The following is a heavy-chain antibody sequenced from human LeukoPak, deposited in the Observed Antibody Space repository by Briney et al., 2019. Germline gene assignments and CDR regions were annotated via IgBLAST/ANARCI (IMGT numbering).Heavy chain of an antibody. V-gene: IGHV3-23*01. CDR3: ARDLGGIYDSGTSYYFDY. Sequence: HTGGSLRLSCAASGLTFSSYAINWVRQAPGEGLEWVSGISGSGGSTYYADSVKGRFTISRDNSKNTVYLQLNSLRAEDSAVYYCARDLGGIYDSGTSYYFDYWGQGTLVTVSS. CDR2: ISGSGGST. D-gene: IGHD6-13*01. CDR1: GLTFSSYA. J-gene: IGHJ4*02.